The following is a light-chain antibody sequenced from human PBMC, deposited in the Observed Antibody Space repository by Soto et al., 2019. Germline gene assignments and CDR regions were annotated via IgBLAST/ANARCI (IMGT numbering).Light chain of an antibody. Sequence: QSALTQPASVSGSPGQSITISCTGTSSDVGNYNYVSWYQQHPGKAPKLLIYGVTNRPSGVSNRFSGSKSGNTASLTISGLQAEDEADYYCNSYTTTSSYVFGPGTKVTVL. CDR3: NSYTTTSSYV. CDR2: GVT. V-gene: IGLV2-14*01. CDR1: SSDVGNYNY. J-gene: IGLJ1*01.